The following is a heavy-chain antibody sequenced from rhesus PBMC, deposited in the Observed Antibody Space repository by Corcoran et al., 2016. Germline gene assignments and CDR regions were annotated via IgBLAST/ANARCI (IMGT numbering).Heavy chain of an antibody. CDR1: GGSISSNY. Sequence: QVQLQESGPGLVKPSETLSLTCAVSGGSISSNYWSWLRQPPGRGLEWIGRISGSGGSTDYNPSLKSRVTISNETSKNQFALKLVSVTGADTAVYYCAREYWHWGDYTYFDYWGQGVLVTVSS. CDR3: AREYWHWGDYTYFDY. D-gene: IGHD3-34*01. V-gene: IGHV4-173*01. J-gene: IGHJ4*01. CDR2: ISGSGGST.